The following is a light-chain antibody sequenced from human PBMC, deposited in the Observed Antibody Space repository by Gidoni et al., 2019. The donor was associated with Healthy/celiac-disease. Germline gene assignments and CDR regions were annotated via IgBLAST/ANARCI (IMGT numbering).Light chain of an antibody. CDR3: QSYDSSLSGLV. J-gene: IGLJ2*01. V-gene: IGLV1-40*01. CDR1: SSNIGACSD. CDR2: GNS. Sequence: QSVLTQPPSLSGAPGQRVTISCTASSSNIGACSDVHWYQQLPGTAPKLLIYGNSNRPAGCPDRFSGSKYGTSASLAITGLQAEDEADYYCQSYDSSLSGLVFGGGTKLTVL.